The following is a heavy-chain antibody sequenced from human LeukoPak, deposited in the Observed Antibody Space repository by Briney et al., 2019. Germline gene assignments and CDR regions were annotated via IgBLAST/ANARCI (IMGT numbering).Heavy chain of an antibody. Sequence: GGSLRLSCAASGFTFSTYAMSWVRQAPGKGLEWVSAISGSGGSTYYADSVKGRFTISRDHSKNTLYLQMNSLRAEDTAVYYCAKDWLYSSSWYRGYFDYWGQGTLVTVSS. J-gene: IGHJ4*02. CDR3: AKDWLYSSSWYRGYFDY. CDR2: ISGSGGST. V-gene: IGHV3-23*01. D-gene: IGHD6-13*01. CDR1: GFTFSTYA.